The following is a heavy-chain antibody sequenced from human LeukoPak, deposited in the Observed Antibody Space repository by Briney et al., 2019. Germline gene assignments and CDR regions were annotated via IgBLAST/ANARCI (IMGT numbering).Heavy chain of an antibody. J-gene: IGHJ4*02. V-gene: IGHV3-48*04. D-gene: IGHD3-3*01. Sequence: GGSLRLSRAASGFTFSSYSMNWVRQAPGKGLEWVSYISSSGSTIYYADSVKGRFTISRDNAKNSLYLQMNSLRAEDTAVYYCARVEYYDFWSGYSNPFDYWGQGTLVTVSS. CDR2: ISSSGSTI. CDR3: ARVEYYDFWSGYSNPFDY. CDR1: GFTFSSYS.